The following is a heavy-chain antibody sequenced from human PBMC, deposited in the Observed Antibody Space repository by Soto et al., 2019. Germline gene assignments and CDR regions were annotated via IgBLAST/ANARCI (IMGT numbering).Heavy chain of an antibody. CDR1: GYTFTSYA. CDR2: INAGNSNN. D-gene: IGHD2-21*01. Sequence: ASVKVSCKASGYTFTSYAMHWLRQAPGQRLEGRGWINAGNSNNNYSQKCQGRVTTNRDTTASNAYRGRRRLRAADTAVYYCERDRGRVIQNAYGMDVWGQGTTVTVSS. CDR3: ERDRGRVIQNAYGMDV. J-gene: IGHJ6*02. V-gene: IGHV1-3*01.